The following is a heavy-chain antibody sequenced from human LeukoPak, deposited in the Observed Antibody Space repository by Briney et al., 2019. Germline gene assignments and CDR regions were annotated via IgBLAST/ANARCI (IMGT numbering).Heavy chain of an antibody. CDR2: IRNKAYSYAT. J-gene: IGHJ5*02. D-gene: IGHD6-6*01. V-gene: IGHV3-73*01. Sequence: GGSLRLSCAASGFTFSGSAMHWVRQASGKGLEWVGRIRNKAYSYATAYTASVKGRFTISRDDSKNTAYLQMNSLKTEDTAVYYCTRYSSSDNWFDPWGQGTLVTVSS. CDR1: GFTFSGSA. CDR3: TRYSSSDNWFDP.